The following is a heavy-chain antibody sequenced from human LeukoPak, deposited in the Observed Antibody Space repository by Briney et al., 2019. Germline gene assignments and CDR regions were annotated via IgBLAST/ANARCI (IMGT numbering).Heavy chain of an antibody. V-gene: IGHV1-2*02. CDR1: GYTFAGYY. CDR3: ASGKWGYGSGKTTFDI. CDR2: INPNSGGT. D-gene: IGHD3-10*01. J-gene: IGHJ3*02. Sequence: ASVTVSCKASGYTFAGYYMHWVRQAPGQGLEWMGWINPNSGGTNYAQKFQGRVTMTRDTSISTAYMELSRLRSDDTAVYYCASGKWGYGSGKTTFDIWGQGTEITVSS.